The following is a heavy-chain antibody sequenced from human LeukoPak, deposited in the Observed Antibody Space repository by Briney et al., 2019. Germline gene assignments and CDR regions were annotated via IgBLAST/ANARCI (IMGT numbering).Heavy chain of an antibody. CDR1: GFTFDNYA. J-gene: IGHJ1*01. D-gene: IGHD6-19*01. Sequence: GGSLRLSCAASGFTFDNYAMNWVRHVPGKGLEWISLISWNSGTIGYANSVKGRFTISRDNANNFLYLQMNSLRAEDTALYYCARAYKDRSLAGKKEFFQHWGQGTLVTVSS. CDR3: ARAYKDRSLAGKKEFFQH. V-gene: IGHV3-9*01. CDR2: ISWNSGTI.